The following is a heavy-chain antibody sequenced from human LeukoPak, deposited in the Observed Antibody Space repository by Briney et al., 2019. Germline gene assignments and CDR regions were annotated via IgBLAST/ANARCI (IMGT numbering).Heavy chain of an antibody. CDR3: ARARGVSTGYRPIDY. CDR1: GFTFSTYG. Sequence: GRSLRLSCAASGFTFSTYGMHWVRQAPGKGLEWVAVIWYDGSNKHYAESVKGRFSISRDNSKSTLYLQMNSLRAEDTAVYYCARARGVSTGYRPIDYWGQGTLVTVSS. D-gene: IGHD3-22*01. CDR2: IWYDGSNK. J-gene: IGHJ4*02. V-gene: IGHV3-33*08.